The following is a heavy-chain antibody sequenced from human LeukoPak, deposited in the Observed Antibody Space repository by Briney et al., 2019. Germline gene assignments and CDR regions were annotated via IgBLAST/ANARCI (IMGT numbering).Heavy chain of an antibody. CDR2: IYSSGST. CDR3: ARDLQFQYYYYMDV. CDR1: GGSISNY. J-gene: IGHJ6*03. D-gene: IGHD4-11*01. V-gene: IGHV4-4*07. Sequence: SETLSRTCSVSGGSISNYWSWIRQPPGKGLEWIGRIYSSGSTNYNPSLKSRVTISVETSNNQFSLKLSSVTAADTAVYYCARDLQFQYYYYMDVWGKGTTVTVSS.